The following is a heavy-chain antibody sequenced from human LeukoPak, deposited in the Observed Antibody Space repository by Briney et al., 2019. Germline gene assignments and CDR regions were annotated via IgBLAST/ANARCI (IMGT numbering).Heavy chain of an antibody. J-gene: IGHJ4*02. CDR1: GFTFSDHY. CDR2: TRKKVNSYTT. Sequence: PGGSLRLSRAASGFTFSDHYMDWVRQAPGKGLEWVGRTRKKVNSYTTEYAASVKGRFTISRDDSKNSLYLQMNSLKTEDTAVYYCARSYGSGTYPFDYWGQGTLVTVSS. CDR3: ARSYGSGTYPFDY. D-gene: IGHD3-10*01. V-gene: IGHV3-72*01.